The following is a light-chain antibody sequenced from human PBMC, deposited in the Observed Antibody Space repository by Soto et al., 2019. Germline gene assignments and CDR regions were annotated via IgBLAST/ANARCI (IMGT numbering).Light chain of an antibody. V-gene: IGKV3-15*01. CDR2: DTS. Sequence: VVMKQSLATLSVYPEECATLSCRASQGIGDTLAWYQHKPGQTPRLLIYDTSTRATGVPARFSGSRSGTEFTLTINSLQSEDFAVYYCQRYNNWPLTSGGGTKADIK. J-gene: IGKJ4*01. CDR1: QGIGDT. CDR3: QRYNNWPLT.